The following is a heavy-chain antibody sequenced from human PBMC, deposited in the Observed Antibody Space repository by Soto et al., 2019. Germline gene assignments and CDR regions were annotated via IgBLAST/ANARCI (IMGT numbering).Heavy chain of an antibody. CDR3: ARDHSDGYNGKFRERHLDY. CDR2: IYYSGST. V-gene: IGHV4-59*01. J-gene: IGHJ4*02. Sequence: SETLSLTCTVSGGSISRYYWSWIRQPPGKGLEFIGHIYYSGSTHYNPSLKSRVTISVDTSKNQFSLKLSSVTAADTAVYYCARDHSDGYNGKFRERHLDYWGQGTLVTVSS. CDR1: GGSISRYY. D-gene: IGHD5-12*01.